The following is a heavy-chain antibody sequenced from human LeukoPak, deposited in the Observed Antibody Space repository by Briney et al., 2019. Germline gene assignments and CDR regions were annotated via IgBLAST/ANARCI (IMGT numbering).Heavy chain of an antibody. J-gene: IGHJ4*02. D-gene: IGHD3-22*01. Sequence: GGSLRLSCAASGFTFSDYYMSWIRQAPGKGLEWVSYISNSGTTIYYADSVQGRFSISRDNAKNSLYLQMNSLRAEDTAVYYCARDRDSSGYYGFDYWGQGTLVTVSS. CDR2: ISNSGTTI. CDR3: ARDRDSSGYYGFDY. CDR1: GFTFSDYY. V-gene: IGHV3-11*04.